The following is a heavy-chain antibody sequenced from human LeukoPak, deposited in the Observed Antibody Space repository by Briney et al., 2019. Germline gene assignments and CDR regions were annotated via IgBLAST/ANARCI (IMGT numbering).Heavy chain of an antibody. V-gene: IGHV3-21*01. CDR3: AREQQLVPYYFDY. J-gene: IGHJ4*02. CDR1: GFTFSSYS. Sequence: GGSLRLSCAASGFTFSSYSMNWVRQAPGKGLEWVSSISSSSSYIYYADSVKGRFTISRDNAKNSLYLQMNSLRAEDTAVYYCAREQQLVPYYFDYWGQGTLVTVSS. CDR2: ISSSSSYI. D-gene: IGHD6-13*01.